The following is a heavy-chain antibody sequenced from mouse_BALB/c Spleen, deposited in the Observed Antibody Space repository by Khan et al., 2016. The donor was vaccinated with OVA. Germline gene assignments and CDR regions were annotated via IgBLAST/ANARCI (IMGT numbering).Heavy chain of an antibody. CDR1: DYSITSGYG. D-gene: IGHD1-2*01. CDR2: ISYSGST. Sequence: EVQLQESGPGLVKPSQSLSLTCTVTDYSITSGYGWNWIRQFPGNKLEWIGYISYSGSTNYHPSLKSRISITRDTSKNQFFLQLNSVTTEDTSTYYCARTARIKYWGQGTTLTVSA. V-gene: IGHV3-2*02. CDR3: ARTARIKY. J-gene: IGHJ2*01.